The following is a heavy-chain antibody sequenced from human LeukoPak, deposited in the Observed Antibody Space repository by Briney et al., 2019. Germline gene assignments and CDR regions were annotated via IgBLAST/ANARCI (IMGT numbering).Heavy chain of an antibody. V-gene: IGHV3-48*03. CDR2: ICGRGTTK. CDR3: PRNLYYFGSGNFVTVLPDY. J-gene: IGHJ4*02. Sequence: GGSLRLSCGASGFNFNTYEMNWVRQAPGKGLEGVSYICGRGTTKYYAASVRGRSTISRDNAKNSLYLQMTDLRAEDRAVYYCPRNLYYFGSGNFVTVLPDYWGQGNLVTVS. D-gene: IGHD3-10*01. CDR1: GFNFNTYE.